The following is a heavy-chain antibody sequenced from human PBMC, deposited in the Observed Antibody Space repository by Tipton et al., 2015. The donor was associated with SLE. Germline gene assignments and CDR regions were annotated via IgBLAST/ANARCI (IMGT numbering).Heavy chain of an antibody. V-gene: IGHV4-34*12. CDR2: IIHSGVT. CDR1: GESFNGYF. Sequence: GLVKPSQTLSLTCAVYGESFNGYFWTWIRQPPGKGLEWIAEIIHSGVTNYNPSLRSRVTMSVDTSKNQFSLNLSSVTAADTAVYYCARVVQRQLWENFDHWGRGTLVTVSS. D-gene: IGHD5-24*01. J-gene: IGHJ4*02. CDR3: ARVVQRQLWENFDH.